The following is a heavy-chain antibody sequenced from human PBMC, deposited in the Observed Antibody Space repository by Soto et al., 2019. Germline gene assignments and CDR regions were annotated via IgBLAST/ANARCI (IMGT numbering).Heavy chain of an antibody. Sequence: EVQLLASGGGVVQTGGSLRLSCAASGFTFSIYAMNWVRQAPGKGLEWVSALSASGGSTYYADSVKGRFNISRDNSKNTLYLKMNSLRAEDTAVYYCAKAGTHSYFDYWGQGTLVTVSS. J-gene: IGHJ4*02. CDR1: GFTFSIYA. D-gene: IGHD1-1*01. CDR3: AKAGTHSYFDY. V-gene: IGHV3-23*01. CDR2: LSASGGST.